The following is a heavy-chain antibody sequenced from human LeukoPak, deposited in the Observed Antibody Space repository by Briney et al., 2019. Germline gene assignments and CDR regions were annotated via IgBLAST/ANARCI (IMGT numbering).Heavy chain of an antibody. D-gene: IGHD1-26*01. V-gene: IGHV3-23*01. CDR1: GFTFSSYA. J-gene: IGHJ4*02. CDR3: ARDIAGRGSSKGVFDY. Sequence: PGGSLRLSCAASGFTFSSYAMSWVRQAPGKGLEWVSAISGSGGSTYYADSVKGRFTISRDNSKNTLYLQMNSLRAEDTAVYYCARDIAGRGSSKGVFDYWGQGTLVTVSS. CDR2: ISGSGGST.